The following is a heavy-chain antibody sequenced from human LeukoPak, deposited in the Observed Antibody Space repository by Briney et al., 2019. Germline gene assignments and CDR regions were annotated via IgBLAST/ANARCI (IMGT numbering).Heavy chain of an antibody. CDR3: AELSITMIGGV. J-gene: IGHJ6*04. CDR1: GFTFSSYW. V-gene: IGHV3-7*01. CDR2: IKQDGSEK. D-gene: IGHD3-10*02. Sequence: GGSLRLSCAASGFTFSSYWMGWVRQAPGKGLEWVANIKQDGSEKYYVDSVKGRFTISRDNAKNSLYLQMNSLRAEDTAVYYCAELSITMIGGVWGKGTTVTISS.